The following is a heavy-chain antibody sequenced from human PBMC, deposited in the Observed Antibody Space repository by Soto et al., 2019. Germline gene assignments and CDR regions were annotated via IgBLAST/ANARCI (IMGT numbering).Heavy chain of an antibody. CDR3: ARSRGYYDFWSGYYKDYYGMDV. CDR2: INHSGST. Sequence: SETLSLTCAVYGGSFSCYYWSWIRQPPGKGLEWIGEINHSGSTNYNPSLKSRVTISVDTSKNQFSLKLSSVTAADTAVYYCARSRGYYDFWSGYYKDYYGMDVWGQGTTVTVSS. D-gene: IGHD3-3*01. J-gene: IGHJ6*02. V-gene: IGHV4-34*01. CDR1: GGSFSCYY.